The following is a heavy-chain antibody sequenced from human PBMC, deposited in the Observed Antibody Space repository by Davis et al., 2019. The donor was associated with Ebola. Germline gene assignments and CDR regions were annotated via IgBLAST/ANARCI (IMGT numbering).Heavy chain of an antibody. CDR1: GFTFSGSA. J-gene: IGHJ5*02. CDR2: IKQDGSEK. V-gene: IGHV3-7*03. Sequence: GESLKISCAASGFTFSGSAMHWVRQASGKGLEWVANIKQDGSEKYYVDSVKGRFTISRDNAKNSLYLQMNSLRAEDTAVYYCARDKGNDFWSGYEDPWGQGTLVTVSS. CDR3: ARDKGNDFWSGYEDP. D-gene: IGHD3-3*01.